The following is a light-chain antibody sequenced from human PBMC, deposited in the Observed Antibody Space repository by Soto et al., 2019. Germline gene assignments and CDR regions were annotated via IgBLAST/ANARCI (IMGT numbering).Light chain of an antibody. V-gene: IGKV3-11*01. J-gene: IGKJ4*01. CDR3: QQRSRWPLT. Sequence: DIVLTHSPATVSLSPGERATLSCRPSQSINNYLGWYQQKPGQPPRLLISDASNRATAIPPRFSGSGSGTDFSLTISSLEPEDFAVYYCQQRSRWPLTFGGGTKVDIK. CDR1: QSINNY. CDR2: DAS.